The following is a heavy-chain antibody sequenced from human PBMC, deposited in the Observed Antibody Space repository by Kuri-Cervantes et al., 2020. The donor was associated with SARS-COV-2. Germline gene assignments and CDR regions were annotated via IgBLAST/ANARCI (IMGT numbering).Heavy chain of an antibody. CDR1: GVSISSFH. Sequence: SETLSLTCTISGVSISSFHWSWIRQPPGKGLEWIGYISYRGSTHYNPSLQSRVTISGDTSKNKFSLKLSSVTAADTAMYYCVKGGARITNSGVVIANWFDPWGQGTLVTGS. CDR2: ISYRGST. V-gene: IGHV4-59*12. J-gene: IGHJ5*02. D-gene: IGHD3-3*01. CDR3: VKGGARITNSGVVIANWFDP.